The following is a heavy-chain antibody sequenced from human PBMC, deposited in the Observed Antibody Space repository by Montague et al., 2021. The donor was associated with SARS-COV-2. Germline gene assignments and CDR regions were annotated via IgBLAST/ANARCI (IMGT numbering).Heavy chain of an antibody. Sequence: SETLSLTCTVSGGSITRNNYWGWISQPPRKGLEWVGDIYYSGTTSFYPPLHSRVTISVDASKNHFSPNLTSVTAADAAVYYCSRPLVRGVPKAFDIWGQGALVIVSS. V-gene: IGHV4-39*02. D-gene: IGHD3-10*01. CDR1: GGSITRNNY. J-gene: IGHJ3*02. CDR2: IYYSGTT. CDR3: SRPLVRGVPKAFDI.